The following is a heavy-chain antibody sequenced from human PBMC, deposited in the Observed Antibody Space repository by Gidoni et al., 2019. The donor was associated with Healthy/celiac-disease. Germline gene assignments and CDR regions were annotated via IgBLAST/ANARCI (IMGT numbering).Heavy chain of an antibody. CDR2: IYYSGST. CDR3: ARPWIQLDDAFDI. V-gene: IGHV4-39*01. Sequence: QLQLQESGPGLVQPSETLSLTCTVSVGSISSSSYYWGWIRPPPGKGLEWIGSIYYSGSTYYNPSLKSRVTISVDTSKNQFSLKLSSVTAADTAVYYCARPWIQLDDAFDIWGQGTMVTVSS. D-gene: IGHD5-18*01. CDR1: VGSISSSSYY. J-gene: IGHJ3*02.